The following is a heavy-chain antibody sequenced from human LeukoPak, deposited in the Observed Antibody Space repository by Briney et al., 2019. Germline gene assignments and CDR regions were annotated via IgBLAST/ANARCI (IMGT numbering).Heavy chain of an antibody. CDR1: GFTFGSYS. J-gene: IGHJ4*02. V-gene: IGHV3-21*01. Sequence: GGSLRLSCAASGFTFGSYSMTWVRQAPGKGLEWVSLIDSNSNFMNYADSVKGRFTISRDNAKKSLYLEMNSLRAEDTAVYYCAKDSHSWSRDYWGQGTLVSVSS. D-gene: IGHD6-13*01. CDR3: AKDSHSWSRDY. CDR2: IDSNSNFM.